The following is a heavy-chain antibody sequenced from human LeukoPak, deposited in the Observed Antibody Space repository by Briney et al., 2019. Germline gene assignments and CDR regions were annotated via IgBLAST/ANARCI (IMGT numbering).Heavy chain of an antibody. CDR2: ISSSSSYI. CDR3: ARDRIGDGIYY. CDR1: GFNVSTNY. Sequence: GGSLRLSCAASGFNVSTNYMSWVRQVPGKGLEWVSSISSSSSYIYYADSVKGRFTISRDNAKNSLYLQMNSLRAEDTAVYYCARDRIGDGIYYWGQGTLVTVSS. J-gene: IGHJ4*02. V-gene: IGHV3-21*01. D-gene: IGHD2-8*01.